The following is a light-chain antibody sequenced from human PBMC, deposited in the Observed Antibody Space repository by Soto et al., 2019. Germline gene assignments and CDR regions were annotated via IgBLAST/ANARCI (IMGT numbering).Light chain of an antibody. J-gene: IGLJ2*01. CDR3: TGWDDSLRGRL. Sequence: QSVLTQPPSASGTPGQRVTISCSGTSSSIESNYVYWYQQLPGTAPRLLIYRNTQRPSGVPDRFSGSKSGTSASLAISALGSEDEDDYYCTGWDDSLRGRLFGGGTKVTVL. V-gene: IGLV1-47*01. CDR1: SSSIESNY. CDR2: RNT.